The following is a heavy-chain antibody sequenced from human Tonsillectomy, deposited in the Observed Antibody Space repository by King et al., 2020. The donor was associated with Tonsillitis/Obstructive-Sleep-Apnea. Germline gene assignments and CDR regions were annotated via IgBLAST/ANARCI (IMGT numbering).Heavy chain of an antibody. CDR1: GFTFSPNP. V-gene: IGHV3-30*01. D-gene: IGHD3-10*01. CDR3: AGGPARRHGGLDY. J-gene: IGHJ4*02. Sequence: VQLVESGGGVVQPGGSLRLSCAASGFTFSPNPMHWVRQAPGKGLEWLAVISYDGSTIYYADSVKGRFTISRDNSKNTLDLQMDSLRAGDTAVYYCAGGPARRHGGLDYWGQGTLVIVSS. CDR2: ISYDGSTI.